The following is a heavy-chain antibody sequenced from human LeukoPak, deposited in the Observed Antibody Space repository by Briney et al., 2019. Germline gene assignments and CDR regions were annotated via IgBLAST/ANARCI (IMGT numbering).Heavy chain of an antibody. CDR2: INHSGST. Sequence: PSETLSLTCAVYGGSFSGYYWSWIRQPPGKGLEWIGEINHSGSTNYNPSLKSRVTISVDTSKNQFSLKLSSVTAADTAVYYCARRRTYYYGSGSYSYLDYWGQGTLVTVSS. CDR1: GGSFSGYY. J-gene: IGHJ4*02. V-gene: IGHV4-34*01. CDR3: ARRRTYYYGSGSYSYLDY. D-gene: IGHD3-10*01.